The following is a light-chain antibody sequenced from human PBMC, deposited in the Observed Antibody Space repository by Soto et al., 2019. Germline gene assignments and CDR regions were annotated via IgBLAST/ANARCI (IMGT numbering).Light chain of an antibody. V-gene: IGKV1-5*03. CDR2: KAS. CDR1: QAVPNN. CDR3: QQYNSYSRT. Sequence: DIHLTQSPSFLSASVGDRVTITCRPSQAVPNNMAWYQQKPGKAPKLLIYKASSLESGVPSRFSGSGSGTEFTLTISSLQPDDFATYYCQQYNSYSRTFGQGTKV. J-gene: IGKJ1*01.